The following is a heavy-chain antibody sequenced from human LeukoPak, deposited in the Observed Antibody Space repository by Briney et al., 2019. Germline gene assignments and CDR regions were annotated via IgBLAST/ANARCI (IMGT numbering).Heavy chain of an antibody. D-gene: IGHD2-2*01. CDR3: AKAVIPVARAGVDV. Sequence: GGSLRLSCAGSGFTFSSYAMSWVRQAPGKGLEWVSTISGSGSSTYYGDSVKGRFTISRDNSRGTLWLQMNSLRAEDTAVYYCAKAVIPVARAGVDVWGQGTTVTVSS. CDR1: GFTFSSYA. J-gene: IGHJ6*02. V-gene: IGHV3-23*01. CDR2: ISGSGSST.